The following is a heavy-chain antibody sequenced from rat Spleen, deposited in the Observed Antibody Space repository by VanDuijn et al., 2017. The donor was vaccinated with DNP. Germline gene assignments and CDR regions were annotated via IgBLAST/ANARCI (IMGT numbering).Heavy chain of an antibody. D-gene: IGHD3-1*01. CDR3: ARKSSKGWFYDF. CDR2: INKDSSTI. V-gene: IGHV4-2*01. CDR1: GFNFNDCW. J-gene: IGHJ1*01. Sequence: EVKFVESGGGLVQPGRSLKLSCAASGFNFNDCWMGWVRQAPGKGLEWIGEINKDSSTINSSPSLRERFTIYRDNAQNSLYLQMSKVGSDDTAIYYCARKSSKGWFYDFWGPGTMVTVSS.